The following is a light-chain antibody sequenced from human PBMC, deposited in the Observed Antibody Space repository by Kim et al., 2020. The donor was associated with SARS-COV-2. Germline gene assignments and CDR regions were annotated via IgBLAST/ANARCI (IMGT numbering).Light chain of an antibody. CDR3: TSHTSSSLYV. Sequence: SITIACTGTSSDVGGYNYVSWYQQHPGKAPKLMIYDVSNRPSGVSNRFSGSKSGNTASLSISGLQAEDEADYYCTSHTSSSLYVFGTGTKVTVL. V-gene: IGLV2-14*03. CDR2: DVS. J-gene: IGLJ1*01. CDR1: SSDVGGYNY.